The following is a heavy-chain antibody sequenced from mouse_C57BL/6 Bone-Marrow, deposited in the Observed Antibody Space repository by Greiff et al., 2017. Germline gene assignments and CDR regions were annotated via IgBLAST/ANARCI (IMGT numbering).Heavy chain of an antibody. J-gene: IGHJ2*01. D-gene: IGHD3-2*02. CDR1: GYAFSSSW. CDR3: ARSSSGYEFDY. Sequence: VQLQQSGPELVKPGASVKISCKASGYAFSSSWMNWVKQRPGKGLEWIGRIYPGDGDTNYNGKFKGKATLTADKSSSTAYMQLSSLTSEDAAVYFGARSSSGYEFDYWGQGTTLTVSS. CDR2: IYPGDGDT. V-gene: IGHV1-82*01.